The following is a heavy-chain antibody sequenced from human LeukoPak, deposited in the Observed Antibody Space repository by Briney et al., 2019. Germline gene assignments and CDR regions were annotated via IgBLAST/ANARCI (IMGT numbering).Heavy chain of an antibody. CDR3: ARVNYYDSSGYYEDYY. CDR1: GYTFTSYG. V-gene: IGHV1-18*01. J-gene: IGHJ4*02. Sequence: AASVKVSCKASGYTFTSYGISWVRQAPGQGLEWMGWISAYNGNTNYAQKLQGRVTMTTDTSTSTAYMELRSLRSDDTAVYYCARVNYYDSSGYYEDYYWGQGTLVTVSS. D-gene: IGHD3-22*01. CDR2: ISAYNGNT.